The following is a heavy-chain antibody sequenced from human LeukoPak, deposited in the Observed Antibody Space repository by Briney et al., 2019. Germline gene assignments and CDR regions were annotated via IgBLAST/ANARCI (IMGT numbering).Heavy chain of an antibody. CDR1: GFTVSSNY. CDR3: ARGTILTSLDY. D-gene: IGHD3-9*01. CDR2: ISGSGGST. Sequence: GGSLRLSCAASGFTVSSNYMSWVRQAPGKGLEWVSAISGSGGSTYYADSVKGRFTISRDNSKNTLYLQMNSLRAEDTAVYYCARGTILTSLDYWGQGTLVTVSS. J-gene: IGHJ4*02. V-gene: IGHV3-53*05.